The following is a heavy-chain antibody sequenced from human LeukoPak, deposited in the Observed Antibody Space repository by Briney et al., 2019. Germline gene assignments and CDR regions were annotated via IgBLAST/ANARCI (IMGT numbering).Heavy chain of an antibody. CDR2: IYTSGST. CDR1: GGPISSYY. D-gene: IGHD2-2*01. J-gene: IGHJ5*02. CDR3: ARDILGYCSSTSCPTRWFDP. Sequence: KPSETLSLTCTVSGGPISSYYLSLIRQPARQELEGVGRIYTSGSTNYHPSLKSRVTMSVDTSKNQFSLKLSSVTAADTAVYYCARDILGYCSSTSCPTRWFDPWGQGTLVTVSS. V-gene: IGHV4-4*07.